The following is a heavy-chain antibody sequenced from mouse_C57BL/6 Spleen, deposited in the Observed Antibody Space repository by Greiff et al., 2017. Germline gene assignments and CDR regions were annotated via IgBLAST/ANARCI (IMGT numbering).Heavy chain of an antibody. Sequence: EVQFQQSGPELVKPGDSVKISCKASGYSFTGYFMNWVMQSHGKSLEWIGRINPYNGDTFYNQKFKGKATLTVDKSSSTAHMELRSLTSEDSAVYYCARSFITTVVAHWYFDVWGTGTTVTVSS. V-gene: IGHV1-20*01. D-gene: IGHD1-1*01. CDR1: GYSFTGYF. CDR2: INPYNGDT. CDR3: ARSFITTVVAHWYFDV. J-gene: IGHJ1*03.